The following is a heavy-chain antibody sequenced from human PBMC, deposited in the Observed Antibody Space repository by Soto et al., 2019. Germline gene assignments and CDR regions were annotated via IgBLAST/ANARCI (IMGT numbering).Heavy chain of an antibody. CDR1: GFTFSSYG. CDR3: AKDLKGDSIYYYYYYMDV. CDR2: ISYDGSNK. V-gene: IGHV3-30*18. J-gene: IGHJ6*03. Sequence: GGSLRLSCAASGFTFSSYGMHWVRQAPGKGLEWVAVISYDGSNKYYADSVKGRFTISRDNSKNTLYLQMNSLRAEDTAVYYCAKDLKGDSIYYYYYYMDVWGKGTTVTVSS. D-gene: IGHD2-21*02.